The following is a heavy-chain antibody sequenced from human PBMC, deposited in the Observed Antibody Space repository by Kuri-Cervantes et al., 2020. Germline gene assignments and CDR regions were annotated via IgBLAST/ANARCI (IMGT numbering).Heavy chain of an antibody. V-gene: IGHV4-34*01. CDR1: GGSFSGYY. Sequence: SETLSLTCAVYGGSFSGYYWSWIRQTPGKGLEWIGEINHRGSTNYNPSLKSRFTISADTSKNQFSLKLSSVTAAYTAVYYCARVGDFIAVAGTRGPNDYWGQGTLVTVSS. CDR3: ARVGDFIAVAGTRGPNDY. CDR2: INHRGST. D-gene: IGHD6-19*01. J-gene: IGHJ4*02.